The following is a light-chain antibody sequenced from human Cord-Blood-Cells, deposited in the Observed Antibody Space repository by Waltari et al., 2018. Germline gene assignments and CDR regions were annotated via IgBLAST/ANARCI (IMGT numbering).Light chain of an antibody. CDR2: DVS. J-gene: IGLJ1*01. CDR1: RSDVGGYNY. V-gene: IGLV2-11*01. Sequence: QSALTQPRSVSGSPGQSVNISCTGTRSDVGGYNYVSWYQQHPGKAPKLMIYDVSKRPSGVPDRFSGSKSGNTASLTISGLQAEDEADYYCCSYAGSYTYVFGTGTKVTVL. CDR3: CSYAGSYTYV.